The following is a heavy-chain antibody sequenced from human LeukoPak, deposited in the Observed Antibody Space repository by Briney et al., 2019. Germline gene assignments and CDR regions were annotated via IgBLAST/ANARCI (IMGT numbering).Heavy chain of an antibody. V-gene: IGHV5-51*01. J-gene: IGHJ4*02. D-gene: IGHD3-16*01. CDR3: ARRGHGGAALDY. Sequence: GESLKISCEGSGYSFTTYWIGWVRQMPGKGLEWMEIIYPGDSDTKYIPSFQGQVIISADKSISTAYLQWSSLKASDTAMYYCARRGHGGAALDYWGQGTLVSVSS. CDR1: GYSFTTYW. CDR2: IYPGDSDT.